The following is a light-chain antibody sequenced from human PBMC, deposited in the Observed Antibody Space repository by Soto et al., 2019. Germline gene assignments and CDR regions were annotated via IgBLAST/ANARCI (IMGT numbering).Light chain of an antibody. Sequence: EIVLTQSPATLSLSPGERATLSCRASQSVSDYLAWYQQKPGQAPRLLIYDASNRATGIPARFSGSGFGTDFTLTISSLAPEDFAVYYCEQRSIWPLYTFGQGTKVDIK. CDR1: QSVSDY. V-gene: IGKV3-11*01. CDR2: DAS. CDR3: EQRSIWPLYT. J-gene: IGKJ2*01.